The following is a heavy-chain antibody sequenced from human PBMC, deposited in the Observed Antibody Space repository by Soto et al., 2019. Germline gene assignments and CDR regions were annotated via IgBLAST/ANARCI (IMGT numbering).Heavy chain of an antibody. CDR1: GGFISSGGYS. Sequence: ASETLSLTCAVSGGFISSGGYSWSWIRQSPGKGLEWIGYISHSGSTYYTPPLKSRVTMSVDGSKNQFSLKLSSVTAADTAVYYCARVPGPWGQGTLVTSPQ. V-gene: IGHV4-30-2*06. CDR3: ARVPGP. CDR2: ISHSGST. J-gene: IGHJ5*02.